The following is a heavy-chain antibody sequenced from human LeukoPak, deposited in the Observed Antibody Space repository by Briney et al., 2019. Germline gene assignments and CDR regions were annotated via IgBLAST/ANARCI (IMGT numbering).Heavy chain of an antibody. CDR3: TRSSGWRSPLAY. Sequence: SETLSLTCTVSGGSISSYYWSWIRQPPGKGLEWIGYIYYSGSTNYNPSFKSRVTISVDTSKNQFSLKLSSVTAADTAVYYCTRSSGWRSPLAYWGQGTLVTVSS. CDR1: GGSISSYY. J-gene: IGHJ4*02. D-gene: IGHD6-19*01. V-gene: IGHV4-59*08. CDR2: IYYSGST.